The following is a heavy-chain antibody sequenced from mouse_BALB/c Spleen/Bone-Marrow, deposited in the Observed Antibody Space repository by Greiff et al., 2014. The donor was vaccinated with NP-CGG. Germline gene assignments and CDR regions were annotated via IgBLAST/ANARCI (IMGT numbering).Heavy chain of an antibody. D-gene: IGHD1-1*01. J-gene: IGHJ2*01. V-gene: IGHV14-3*02. CDR2: IDPANGNT. CDR3: ARYYYGSSCFDY. CDR1: GFSIKDAY. Sequence: VQLQQSGAELVKPGASVKLSCTASGFSIKDAYMHWVKQRPEQGLEWIGRIDPANGNTKYDPKFQGKATITADTSSNTAYLQLSSMTSEDAAVYYCARYYYGSSCFDYWGQGTTLTVSA.